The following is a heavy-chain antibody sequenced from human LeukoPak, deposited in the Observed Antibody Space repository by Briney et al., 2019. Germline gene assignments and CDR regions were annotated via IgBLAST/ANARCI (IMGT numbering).Heavy chain of an antibody. D-gene: IGHD6-19*01. CDR3: AFRLGYSSGWYGSLDYFDY. V-gene: IGHV3-23*01. Sequence: GGSLRLSCAASGFTFSSYAMSWVRQAPGKGLEWVSAISGSGGSTYYADPVKGRFTISRDNSKNTLYLQMNSLRAEDTALYSRAFRLGYSSGWYGSLDYFDYWGQGTLVTVSS. CDR1: GFTFSSYA. CDR2: ISGSGGST. J-gene: IGHJ4*02.